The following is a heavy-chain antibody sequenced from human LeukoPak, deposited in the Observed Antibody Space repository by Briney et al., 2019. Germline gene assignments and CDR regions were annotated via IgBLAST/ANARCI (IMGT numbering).Heavy chain of an antibody. Sequence: GASVKVSCKVSGYTLTELSMHWVRQAPGKGLEWMGGFDPEDGETIYAQKFQGRVTMTEDTSTDTAYMELSSLRSEDTAVYYCAIPGGSSRDFDYWGQGTLVTVSP. J-gene: IGHJ4*02. CDR1: GYTLTELS. CDR2: FDPEDGET. D-gene: IGHD6-13*01. V-gene: IGHV1-24*01. CDR3: AIPGGSSRDFDY.